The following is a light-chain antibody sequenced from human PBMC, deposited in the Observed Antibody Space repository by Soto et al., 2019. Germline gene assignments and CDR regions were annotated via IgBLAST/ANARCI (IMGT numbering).Light chain of an antibody. CDR1: QDISNY. Sequence: DIQMTQSPSSLSASVGDRVTITCQASQDISNYLNWYQQKLGKAPKLLIYDASNLETRVPSRFSGSGPRTDFTFTISSLQPEDIATYYCQQYSHLITFGQGTRLEIK. J-gene: IGKJ5*01. CDR2: DAS. V-gene: IGKV1-33*01. CDR3: QQYSHLIT.